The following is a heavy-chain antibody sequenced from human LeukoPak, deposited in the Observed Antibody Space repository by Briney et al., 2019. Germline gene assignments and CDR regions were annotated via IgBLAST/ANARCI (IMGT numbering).Heavy chain of an antibody. CDR2: INPNSGGT. J-gene: IGHJ4*02. Sequence: ASVKVSCKASVYTFSDYYMRWVRQAPGQGLEWMGWINPNSGGTNYAQKFQGRVTMTRDTSISTASMELSTLSSDDTDVYYCAREELSGSSTSCCSGLGYWGQGALVTVSS. CDR3: AREELSGSSTSCCSGLGY. D-gene: IGHD2-2*01. CDR1: VYTFSDYY. V-gene: IGHV1-2*02.